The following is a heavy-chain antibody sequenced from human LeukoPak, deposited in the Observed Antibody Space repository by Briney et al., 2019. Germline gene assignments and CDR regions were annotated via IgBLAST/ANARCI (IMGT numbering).Heavy chain of an antibody. CDR1: GFTFDDYG. CDR3: ARAANYDFWSGYDY. Sequence: PGGSLRLSCAASGFTFDDYGMSWVRQAPGKGLEWVSGINWNGGSTGYADSVKGRFTISRDNAKNSLYLQMNSLRGEDTALYYCARAANYDFWSGYDYWGQGTLVTVSS. CDR2: INWNGGST. J-gene: IGHJ4*02. V-gene: IGHV3-20*04. D-gene: IGHD3-3*01.